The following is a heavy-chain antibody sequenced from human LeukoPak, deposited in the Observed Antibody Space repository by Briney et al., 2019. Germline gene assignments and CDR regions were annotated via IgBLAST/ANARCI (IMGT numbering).Heavy chain of an antibody. Sequence: GGSLRLSCAASGFSVGNSYMNWVRQPPGKGLEWVSLLYRDGGTHYADSVKGRFTISRDNSKNMLYLQMNSLRAEDTAVYYCAGGWSYYYFDFRGQGTLVTVSS. V-gene: IGHV3-66*02. CDR3: AGGWSYYYFDF. CDR1: GFSVGNSY. CDR2: LYRDGGT. D-gene: IGHD3-10*01. J-gene: IGHJ4*02.